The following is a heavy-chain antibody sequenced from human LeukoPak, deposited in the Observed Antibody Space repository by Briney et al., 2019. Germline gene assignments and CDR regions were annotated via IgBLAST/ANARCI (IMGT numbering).Heavy chain of an antibody. D-gene: IGHD3-10*01. CDR3: ARLSQTPDYYTLGGYYYLGY. J-gene: IGHJ4*02. Sequence: ASVKVSCKASGYTFTSYDINWVRQATGQGLEWMGWMNPNSGNTGYAQKFQGRVTMTRNTSISTAYMELTNLRSEDTAIYYCARLSQTPDYYTLGGYYYLGYWGQGTPVTVSS. CDR1: GYTFTSYD. CDR2: MNPNSGNT. V-gene: IGHV1-8*01.